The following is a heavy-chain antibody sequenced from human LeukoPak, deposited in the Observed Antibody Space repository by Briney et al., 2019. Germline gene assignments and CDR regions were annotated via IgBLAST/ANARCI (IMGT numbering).Heavy chain of an antibody. D-gene: IGHD3-16*01. J-gene: IGHJ4*02. CDR2: INPNSGGT. CDR1: GYTFICYY. Sequence: ASVKVSCKASGYTFICYYMHWVRQAPGQGLEWTGWINPNSGGTNYAQKFQGRVTMTRDTSISTAYMELSRLRSDDTAVYYCARGLWGTYYFDYWGQGTLVTVSS. CDR3: ARGLWGTYYFDY. V-gene: IGHV1-2*02.